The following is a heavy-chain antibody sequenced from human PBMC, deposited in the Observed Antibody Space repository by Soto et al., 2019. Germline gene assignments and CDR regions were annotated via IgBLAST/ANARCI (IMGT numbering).Heavy chain of an antibody. D-gene: IGHD1-26*01. CDR1: GDSVSSNSAG. Sequence: PAQTLSLSCAITGDSVSSNSAGWICVIRSPSRGLEWLGRTYYRSKWYYEYAVSVRGRITINPDTSKNQYSLQLNSVTPEDTAVYFCARGEQYSGRIFDYRGQGTLVTVSS. CDR3: ARGEQYSGRIFDY. V-gene: IGHV6-1*01. J-gene: IGHJ4*01. CDR2: TYYRSKWYY.